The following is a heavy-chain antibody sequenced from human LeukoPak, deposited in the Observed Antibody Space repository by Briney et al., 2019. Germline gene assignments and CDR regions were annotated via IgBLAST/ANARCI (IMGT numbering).Heavy chain of an antibody. V-gene: IGHV3-11*04. CDR2: IGYSTSTI. CDR1: GFTFSDYY. J-gene: IGHJ3*02. Sequence: GGSLRLSCAASGFTFSDYYMSWIRQAPGKGLEWVSYIGYSTSTIYYAESVKGRFTISRDNAENSLYLQMNSLRAEDTAVYYCAREGLIWFGSSVDAFDIWGQGTMVTVSS. D-gene: IGHD3-10*01. CDR3: AREGLIWFGSSVDAFDI.